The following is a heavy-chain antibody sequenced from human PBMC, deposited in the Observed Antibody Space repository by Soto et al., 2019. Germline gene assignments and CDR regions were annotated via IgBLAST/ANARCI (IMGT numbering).Heavy chain of an antibody. CDR1: GGSISRFL. CDR3: ARLAVAGDAFDY. V-gene: IGHV4-59*08. D-gene: IGHD6-19*01. CDR2: IYYSGST. Sequence: SGTLFLTCPGFGGSISRFLWGWIPQPPGKGLEWIGYIYYSGSTNYNPSLKSRVTISVDTSKNQFSLKLSSVTAADTAVYYCARLAVAGDAFDYWGQGTLVTVSS. J-gene: IGHJ4*02.